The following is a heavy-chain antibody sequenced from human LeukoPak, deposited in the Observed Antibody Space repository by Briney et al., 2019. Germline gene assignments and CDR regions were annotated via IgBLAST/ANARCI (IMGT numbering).Heavy chain of an antibody. J-gene: IGHJ4*02. CDR1: GFTFSDYY. V-gene: IGHV3-7*01. D-gene: IGHD4-11*01. CDR3: ASGDYSAFDY. CDR2: IKQDGSEK. Sequence: GGSLRLSCAASGFTFSDYYMSWIRQAPGKGLEWVANIKQDGSEKYYVDSVKGRFTISRDNAKNSLYLQMNSLRAEDTAVYYCASGDYSAFDYWGQGTLVTVSS.